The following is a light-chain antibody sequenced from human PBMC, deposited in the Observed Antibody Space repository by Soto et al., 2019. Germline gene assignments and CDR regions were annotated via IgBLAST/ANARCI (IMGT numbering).Light chain of an antibody. CDR3: FSYSTSRARI. CDR1: RSDVGGYNY. Sequence: SDLTQPGSVYGSPGQSITISCTGTRSDVGGYNYVSWYKQKPGKAPKLVIYDVSHRPSGVSDRFFGSKSGNTAPLIISGLQAEDEADYYCFSYSTSRARIFGGGTKVTVL. CDR2: DVS. J-gene: IGLJ2*01. V-gene: IGLV2-14*01.